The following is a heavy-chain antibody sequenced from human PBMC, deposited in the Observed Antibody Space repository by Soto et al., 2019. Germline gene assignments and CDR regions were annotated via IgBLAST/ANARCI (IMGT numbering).Heavy chain of an antibody. CDR3: AREFGVVTAATYGMDV. Sequence: GGSLRLSCAASGFTFSSYAMHWARQAPGKGLEWVAVISYDGSNKYYADSVKGRFTISRDNSKNTLYLQMNSLRAEDTAVYYCAREFGVVTAATYGMDVWGQGTRVTVSS. V-gene: IGHV3-30-3*01. CDR1: GFTFSSYA. D-gene: IGHD2-2*01. J-gene: IGHJ6*02. CDR2: ISYDGSNK.